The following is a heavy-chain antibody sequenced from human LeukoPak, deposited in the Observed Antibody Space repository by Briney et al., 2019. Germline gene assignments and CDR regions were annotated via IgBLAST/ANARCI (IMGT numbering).Heavy chain of an antibody. J-gene: IGHJ6*03. V-gene: IGHV4-34*01. CDR3: ARGLKGIAAAGYYYYYYYMDV. CDR2: INHSGST. Sequence: SETLSLTCTVSGGSISSYYWSWIRQPPGKGLEWIGEINHSGSTNYNPSLKSRVTISVDTSKNQFSLKLTSVTAADTAVYYCARGLKGIAAAGYYYYYYYMDVWGKGTTVTVSS. D-gene: IGHD6-13*01. CDR1: GGSISSYY.